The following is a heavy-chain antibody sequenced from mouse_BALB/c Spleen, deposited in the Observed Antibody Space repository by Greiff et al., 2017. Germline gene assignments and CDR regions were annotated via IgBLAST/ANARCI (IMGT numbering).Heavy chain of an antibody. CDR3: AIETTVVYYDY. D-gene: IGHD1-1*01. CDR2: ICYDGSN. V-gene: IGHV3-6*02. J-gene: IGHJ2*01. Sequence: EVQRVESRPGLEKPSQSLSLTCPVTRYSITSGYYWNWIRQFPGNKLEWMSYICYDGSNNYNPSLKNRISSTRYTSKNQFFLKSNSVTNEDTATYYGAIETTVVYYDYWGQGSARTVSS. CDR1: RYSITSGYY.